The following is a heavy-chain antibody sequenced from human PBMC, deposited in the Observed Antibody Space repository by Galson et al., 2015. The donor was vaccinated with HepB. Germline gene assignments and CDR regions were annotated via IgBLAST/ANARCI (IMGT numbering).Heavy chain of an antibody. CDR3: TRIVEATTLRFDY. D-gene: IGHD1-26*01. CDR1: GFTFGDYA. J-gene: IGHJ4*02. V-gene: IGHV3-49*03. CDR2: IRSKAYGGTT. Sequence: SLRLSCAASGFTFGDYAMSWFRQAPGKGLEWVGFIRSKAYGGTTEYAASVKGRFTISRDDSKSIAYLQMNSLKTEDTAVYYCTRIVEATTLRFDYWGQGTLVTVSS.